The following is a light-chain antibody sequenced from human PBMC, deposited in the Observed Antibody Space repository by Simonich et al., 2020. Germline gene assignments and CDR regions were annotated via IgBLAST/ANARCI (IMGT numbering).Light chain of an antibody. V-gene: IGKV1-27*01. CDR3: QKYNSALALT. J-gene: IGKJ4*01. CDR2: AAS. Sequence: DIQMTQSPSSLSASVGDRVTITCRASQGIRNFLAWYQQKPGKVPKILIYAASTLQSGGPSRFSGSGSGTDFTLTISSLQPEDVATYYCQKYNSALALTFGGGTKVEIK. CDR1: QGIRNF.